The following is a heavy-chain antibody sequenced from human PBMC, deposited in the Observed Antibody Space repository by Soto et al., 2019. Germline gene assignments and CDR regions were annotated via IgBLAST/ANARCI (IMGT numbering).Heavy chain of an antibody. D-gene: IGHD6-6*01. CDR1: GFTVSSNY. CDR2: IYSGGST. Sequence: VGSLRLSCAASGFTVSSNYMSWVRQAPGKGLEWVSVIYSGGSTYYADSVKGRFTISRDNSKNTLYLQMNSLRAEDTAVYYCARDGGQLGPDAFDIWGQGTMVTVSS. CDR3: ARDGGQLGPDAFDI. J-gene: IGHJ3*02. V-gene: IGHV3-66*01.